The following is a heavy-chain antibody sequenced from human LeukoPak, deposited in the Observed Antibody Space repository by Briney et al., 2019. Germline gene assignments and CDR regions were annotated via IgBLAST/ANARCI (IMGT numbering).Heavy chain of an antibody. CDR2: IRVGSNYI. CDR1: GYTFSSYS. V-gene: IGHV3-21*01. D-gene: IGHD3-22*01. CDR3: ARLRRNSDRSGYYYYYDY. J-gene: IGHJ4*02. Sequence: PGGSLRLSCAASGYTFSSYSINWVRQAPGKGLEWVSSIRVGSNYIYYADSVRGRFSISRDDARNSLYLQMDSLRGDDTAVYYCARLRRNSDRSGYYYYYDYWGQGTLVTVSS.